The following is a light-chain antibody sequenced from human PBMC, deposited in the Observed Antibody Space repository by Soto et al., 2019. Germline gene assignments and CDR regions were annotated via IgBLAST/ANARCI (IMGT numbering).Light chain of an antibody. CDR3: RSYAGSNILV. Sequence: QSALTQPPSASGSPGQSITISCTGTSSDVGGYNYVSWYQQHPDKAPKLIIHEVNKRPSGVPDRFSGSKSGNTAPLTVTGLQCEDGGNYHCRSYAGSNILVFGEGTTLT. CDR1: SSDVGGYNY. V-gene: IGLV2-8*01. CDR2: EVN. J-gene: IGLJ2*01.